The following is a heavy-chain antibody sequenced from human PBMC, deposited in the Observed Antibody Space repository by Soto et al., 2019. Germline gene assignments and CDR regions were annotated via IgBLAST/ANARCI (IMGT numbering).Heavy chain of an antibody. J-gene: IGHJ6*02. Sequence: SETLSLTCTVSGGSISSGNNYWSWIRQHPGKGLEWIGYIYYSGSTYYNPSLKNRVTISVDTSKNQFSLKLSSVTAADTAVYYCARDLAVAGTIDDYYYGMDVWGQGTTVTVSS. D-gene: IGHD6-19*01. V-gene: IGHV4-31*03. CDR1: GGSISSGNNY. CDR2: IYYSGST. CDR3: ARDLAVAGTIDDYYYGMDV.